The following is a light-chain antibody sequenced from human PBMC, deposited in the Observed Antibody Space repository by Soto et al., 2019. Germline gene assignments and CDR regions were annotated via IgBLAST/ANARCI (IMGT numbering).Light chain of an antibody. CDR1: QSVGSA. J-gene: IGKJ4*01. CDR3: QQYRNLPPLT. V-gene: IGKV3-15*01. CDR2: GAY. Sequence: EIVMTQSPATLSVSPGETATLSCRASQSVGSAVAWYQHKPGQAPRLLIVGAYIRATGVRGRFTGGGSGTEFTLTISSLQSEDFAVYYCQQYRNLPPLTFGGGTTVEIK.